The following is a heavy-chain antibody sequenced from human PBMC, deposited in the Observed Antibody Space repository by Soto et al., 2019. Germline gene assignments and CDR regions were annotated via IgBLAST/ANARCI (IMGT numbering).Heavy chain of an antibody. CDR1: GGTFSSYA. CDR3: ARGGTYYYDSSGYTADY. D-gene: IGHD3-22*01. CDR2: IIPIFGTA. Sequence: SVKVSCKASGGTFSSYAISWVRQAPGQGLEWMGGIIPIFGTANYAQKFQGRVTITADESTSTAYMELSSLRSEDTAVYYCARGGTYYYDSSGYTADYWGQGTLVTVSS. J-gene: IGHJ4*02. V-gene: IGHV1-69*13.